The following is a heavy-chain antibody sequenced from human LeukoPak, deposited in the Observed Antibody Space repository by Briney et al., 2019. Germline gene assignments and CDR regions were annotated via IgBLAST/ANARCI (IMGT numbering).Heavy chain of an antibody. CDR3: ARPRYYYDSSGLDY. CDR2: INPNSGGT. J-gene: IGHJ4*02. CDR1: GYTFTGYY. D-gene: IGHD3-22*01. Sequence: ASVKVPCKASGYTFTGYYMHWVRQAPGQGLEWMGWINPNSGGTNYAQKFQGRVTMTRDTSISTAYMELSRLRSDDTAVYYCARPRYYYDSSGLDYWGQGTLVTVSS. V-gene: IGHV1-2*02.